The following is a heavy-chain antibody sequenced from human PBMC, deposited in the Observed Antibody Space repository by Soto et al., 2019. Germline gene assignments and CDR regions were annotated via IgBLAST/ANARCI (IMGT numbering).Heavy chain of an antibody. CDR1: GASISHAY. J-gene: IGHJ6*02. Sequence: QVQLQESGPGLVKPSETLSLTCTVSGASISHAYWSWIRQAAGKRLEWIGRIHSSGTFNYNPSLKCRVSISSDTSKNQISLKLSSVTDADTAVYYCARDNIVSKGYGMDVWGQGTTVTVAS. V-gene: IGHV4-4*07. CDR2: IHSSGTF. CDR3: ARDNIVSKGYGMDV. D-gene: IGHD5-12*01.